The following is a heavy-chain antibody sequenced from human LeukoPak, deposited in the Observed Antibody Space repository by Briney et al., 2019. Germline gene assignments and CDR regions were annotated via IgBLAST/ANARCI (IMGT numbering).Heavy chain of an antibody. CDR3: ARDLASYDRSGFYYTRGDGAFDY. CDR1: GYTFTGYY. V-gene: IGHV1-2*02. CDR2: INPNSGGT. J-gene: IGHJ4*02. D-gene: IGHD3-22*01. Sequence: ASVKVSCKASGYTFTGYYMHWVRQAPGQGLEWMGWINPNSGGTNYAQKFQGRVSMTRDRPISTVYMELSRLKSDDTAVYYCARDLASYDRSGFYYTRGDGAFDYWGQGTLVTVPS.